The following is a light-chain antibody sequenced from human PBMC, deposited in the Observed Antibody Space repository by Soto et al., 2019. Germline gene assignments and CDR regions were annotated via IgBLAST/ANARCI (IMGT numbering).Light chain of an antibody. CDR1: RTLSINS. CDR3: QHYDSSPLT. CDR2: AAS. V-gene: IGKV3-20*01. J-gene: IGKJ3*01. Sequence: EIVLTQSPGTLSLSPGERATLSCRASRTLSINSLAWYQQKPGQAPRLLIYAASRRATDIPERFSGSGSGTDFNLTTSSLEPADFALYYCQHYDSSPLTFGPGT.